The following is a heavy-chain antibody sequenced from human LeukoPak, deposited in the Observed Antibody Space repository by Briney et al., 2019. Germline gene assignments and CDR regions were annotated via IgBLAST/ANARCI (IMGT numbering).Heavy chain of an antibody. D-gene: IGHD5-18*01. CDR1: GGSFSGYY. Sequence: SETLSLTCAVYGGSFSGYYWSWIRQPPGKGLEWIGEINHSGSTNYNPSLKSRVTISVDTSKNQFSLKLSSVTAADTAVYYCARRVDTAMAHDAFDIWGQGTMVTVSS. CDR3: ARRVDTAMAHDAFDI. V-gene: IGHV4-34*01. J-gene: IGHJ3*02. CDR2: INHSGST.